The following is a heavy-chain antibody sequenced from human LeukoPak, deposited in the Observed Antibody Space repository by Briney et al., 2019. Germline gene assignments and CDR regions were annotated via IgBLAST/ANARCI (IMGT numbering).Heavy chain of an antibody. D-gene: IGHD3-22*01. CDR3: AREGGNYYDSSGYFDY. CDR1: GFTFSDYY. V-gene: IGHV3-11*01. Sequence: GGSLRLSCVASGFTFSDYYMIWIRQAPGKGLEWVSYISSSGSTIYYADSVKGRFTISRDNAKNSLYLQMNSLRAEDTAVYYCAREGGNYYDSSGYFDYWGQGTLVTVSS. CDR2: ISSSGSTI. J-gene: IGHJ4*02.